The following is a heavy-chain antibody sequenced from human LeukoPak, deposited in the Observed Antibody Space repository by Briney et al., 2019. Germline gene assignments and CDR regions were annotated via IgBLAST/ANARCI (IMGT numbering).Heavy chain of an antibody. CDR2: INRDGFT. J-gene: IGHJ5*02. Sequence: SETLSLTCAVYGGSFSGYYWSWIRQPPGKGLEWIGEINRDGFTKYNPSLKSRVTISVDTSRNQFSLKLRSVAAADTAVYYCARWGYGSGDSRGFDPWGQGIRVTVSS. D-gene: IGHD3-10*01. CDR3: ARWGYGSGDSRGFDP. CDR1: GGSFSGYY. V-gene: IGHV4-34*01.